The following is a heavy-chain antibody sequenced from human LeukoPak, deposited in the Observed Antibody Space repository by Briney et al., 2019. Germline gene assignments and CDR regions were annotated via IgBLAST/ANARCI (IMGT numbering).Heavy chain of an antibody. J-gene: IGHJ4*02. CDR2: ISGSGGST. Sequence: GGSLRLSCVASGFTFSSYAMSWVRQAPGKGLEWVSAISGSGGSTYYADSVKGRFTISRDNSESTLYLQLNSLRAEDTAVYYCAKLIAVADTDDYWGQGALVTVSS. CDR1: GFTFSSYA. D-gene: IGHD6-19*01. CDR3: AKLIAVADTDDY. V-gene: IGHV3-23*01.